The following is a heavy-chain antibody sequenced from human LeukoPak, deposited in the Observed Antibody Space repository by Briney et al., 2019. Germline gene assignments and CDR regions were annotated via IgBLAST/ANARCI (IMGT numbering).Heavy chain of an antibody. D-gene: IGHD3-10*01. Sequence: QSGGSLRLSCAASGFSFSNYDMHWVRQTTGKGLEWVSAIDTAGDTYYPGSVKGRFTISRENAKNSLYLQMNSLRAEDTAVYYCARDLFSGSSMDVWGKGTTVTISS. V-gene: IGHV3-13*01. CDR2: IDTAGDT. J-gene: IGHJ6*03. CDR3: ARDLFSGSSMDV. CDR1: GFSFSNYD.